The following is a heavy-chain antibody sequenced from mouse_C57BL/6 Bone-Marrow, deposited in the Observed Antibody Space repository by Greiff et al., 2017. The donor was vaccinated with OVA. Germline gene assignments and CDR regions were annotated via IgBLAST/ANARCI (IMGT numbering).Heavy chain of an antibody. V-gene: IGHV1-55*01. CDR1: GYTFTSYW. Sequence: VQLQQSGAELARPGASVKLSCKASGYTFTSYWITWVKQRPGQGLEWIGDIYPGSGRTNYNEKFKSKATLTVDTTSSTAYMQLSSLTSEDSAVYYCARGLLRCYGFAYWGQGTLVTVSA. J-gene: IGHJ3*01. CDR2: IYPGSGRT. D-gene: IGHD1-1*01. CDR3: ARGLLRCYGFAY.